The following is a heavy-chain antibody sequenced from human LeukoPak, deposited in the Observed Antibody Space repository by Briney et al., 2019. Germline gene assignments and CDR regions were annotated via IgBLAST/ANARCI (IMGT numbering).Heavy chain of an antibody. Sequence: PSETLSLTCAVSGYSITRGFSWGWIRQPPGKGLEWIAAISYDRSTDYKSTLQSRLTMSRDTSKNEFSLRLTSVTATDTAVYYCVREGAVPGIDPWGQGTLVTASS. CDR3: VREGAVPGIDP. J-gene: IGHJ5*02. V-gene: IGHV4-38-2*02. CDR2: ISYDRST. D-gene: IGHD3-16*01. CDR1: GYSITRGFS.